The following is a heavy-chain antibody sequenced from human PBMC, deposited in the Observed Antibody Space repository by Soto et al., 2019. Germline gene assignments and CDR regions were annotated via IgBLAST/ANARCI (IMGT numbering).Heavy chain of an antibody. D-gene: IGHD3-3*01. V-gene: IGHV1-69*13. CDR1: GGSFSKNA. CDR3: ARGLRFLEWHYYYGMDV. Sequence: SVKVSCKPSGGSFSKNAISWVRQAPGQGLEWMGGIIPIFGTANYAQKFQGRVTITADESTSTAYMELSSLRSEDTAVYYCARGLRFLEWHYYYGMDVWGQGTTVTVSS. CDR2: IIPIFGTA. J-gene: IGHJ6*02.